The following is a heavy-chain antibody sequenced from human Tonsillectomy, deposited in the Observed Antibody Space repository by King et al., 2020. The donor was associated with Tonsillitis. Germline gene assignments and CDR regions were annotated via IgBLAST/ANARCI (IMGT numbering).Heavy chain of an antibody. J-gene: IGHJ4*02. Sequence: VQLQQWGAGLLKPSETLSLTCGVYGGSFSGYYWSWIRQPPGKGLEWIGETNHSGSTDYNPSLKSRITIAVDTSKNQFSLKLTSVTAADTAVYYCARGGTVLKGITMVRGVDKGVYHCDYWGQGTRVTVSS. CDR3: ARGGTVLKGITMVRGVDKGVYHCDY. CDR1: GGSFSGYY. CDR2: TNHSGST. D-gene: IGHD3-10*01. V-gene: IGHV4-34*01.